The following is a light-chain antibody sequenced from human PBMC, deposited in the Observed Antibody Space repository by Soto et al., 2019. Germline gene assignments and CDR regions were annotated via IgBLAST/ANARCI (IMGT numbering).Light chain of an antibody. Sequence: QSVLTQPPSVSGAPGQRVTISCTGSSSNIGAGYDVHWYQQLPGTAPKLLIYGNSNRPSGVPDRFSGSKSGTSASLAITGLQAEDEADYYSSSYGGDNKYILFGGGTKLTVL. J-gene: IGLJ2*01. V-gene: IGLV1-40*01. CDR1: SSNIGAGYD. CDR3: SSYGGDNKYIL. CDR2: GNS.